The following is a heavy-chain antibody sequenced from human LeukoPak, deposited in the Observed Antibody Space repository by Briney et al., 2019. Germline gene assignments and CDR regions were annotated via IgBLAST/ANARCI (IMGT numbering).Heavy chain of an antibody. CDR2: IYTSGST. CDR3: ARENSGSYREFDY. V-gene: IGHV4-4*07. Sequence: SETLSLTCTVSGGSISSYYWRWIRQPAGKGLEWIGGIYTSGSTNYNPSLKSRVTMSVDTSKNQFSLKLSSVTAADTAVFDCARENSGSYREFDYWGPGTMVTVSS. D-gene: IGHD1-26*01. CDR1: GGSISSYY. J-gene: IGHJ4*02.